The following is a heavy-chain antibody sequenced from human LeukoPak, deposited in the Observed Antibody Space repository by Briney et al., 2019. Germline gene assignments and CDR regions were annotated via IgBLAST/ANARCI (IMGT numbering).Heavy chain of an antibody. CDR3: AREARGLFY. V-gene: IGHV4-34*01. CDR1: NGSFSGYY. CDR2: IKHSGRT. D-gene: IGHD3/OR15-3a*01. Sequence: SGTLSLTCAVYNGSFSGYYWTWIRQPPGKGLEWIGEIKHSGRTTYTPSLKSRVSISVDPSKNQFSLKLSSVTAADTAMYYCAREARGLFYWGQGTQVTVSS. J-gene: IGHJ4*02.